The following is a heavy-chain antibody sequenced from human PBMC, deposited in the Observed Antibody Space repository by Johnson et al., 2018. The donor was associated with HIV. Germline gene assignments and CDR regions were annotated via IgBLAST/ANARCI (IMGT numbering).Heavy chain of an antibody. J-gene: IGHJ3*02. Sequence: VQLVESGGGVVRPGGSLRLSCAASGFTFDDYGMSWVRQAPGKGLEWVSGINWNGGSTTYADSVKGRFTISRDNAKNSLDLQMNSLRGEDTAVYYCARREGTTGTFSAFDIWGQGTMVTVSS. CDR2: INWNGGST. CDR3: ARREGTTGTFSAFDI. CDR1: GFTFDDYG. D-gene: IGHD1-1*01. V-gene: IGHV3-20*04.